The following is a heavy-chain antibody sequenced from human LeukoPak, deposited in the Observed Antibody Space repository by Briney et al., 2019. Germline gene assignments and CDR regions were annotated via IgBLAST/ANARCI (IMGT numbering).Heavy chain of an antibody. CDR1: GGTFSSYA. D-gene: IGHD2-2*01. CDR2: IIPILGTA. J-gene: IGHJ5*02. CDR3: AAKLGYCSSTSCQPP. V-gene: IGHV1-69*05. Sequence: SVKVSCKASGGTFSSYAISWVRQAPGQGLEWMGGIIPILGTANYAQKFQERVTITRDMSTSTAYMELSSLRSEDTAVYYCAAKLGYCSSTSCQPPWGQGTLVTVSS.